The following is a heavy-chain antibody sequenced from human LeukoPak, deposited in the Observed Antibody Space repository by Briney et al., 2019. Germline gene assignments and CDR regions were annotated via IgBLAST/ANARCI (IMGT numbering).Heavy chain of an antibody. J-gene: IGHJ4*02. D-gene: IGHD6-6*01. CDR2: ISSSSSTI. CDR1: GFTFSDYY. V-gene: IGHV3-11*04. Sequence: TGGSLRLSCAASGFTFSDYYMSWIRQAPRKGLEWVSYISSSSSTIYYADSVKGRFTISRDNAKNSLYLQMNSLRAEDTAVYYCAASSWGGIDYWGQGTLVTVSS. CDR3: AASSWGGIDY.